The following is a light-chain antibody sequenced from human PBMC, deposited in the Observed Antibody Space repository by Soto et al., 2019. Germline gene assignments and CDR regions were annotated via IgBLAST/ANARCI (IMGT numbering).Light chain of an antibody. CDR2: DVS. CDR3: SAYTRSSTDV. CDR1: SSDVGGYNY. Sequence: QSVLTQPASVSGSPGQSITISCTGTSSDVGGYNYVSWYQQHPGKAPKLMIYDVSNRPSGVSNHFSGSKSGNTASLTSSGLQAEDEADYYCSAYTRSSTDVVGTGTKLTVI. J-gene: IGLJ1*01. V-gene: IGLV2-14*03.